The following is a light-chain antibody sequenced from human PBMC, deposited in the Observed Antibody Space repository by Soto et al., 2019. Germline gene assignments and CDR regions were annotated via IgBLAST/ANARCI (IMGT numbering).Light chain of an antibody. CDR1: QGIAGS. V-gene: IGKV1-9*01. CDR3: QQVKSYPRT. Sequence: DIQLTQSPSFLSASVGDRVTITCRASQGIAGSLAWYQQKPGKPPKLLIYAESTLQSGVPSRFSGSGSGTRGTITISSLQPEDFATYYCQQVKSYPRTFGGGTKVDIK. CDR2: AES. J-gene: IGKJ4*01.